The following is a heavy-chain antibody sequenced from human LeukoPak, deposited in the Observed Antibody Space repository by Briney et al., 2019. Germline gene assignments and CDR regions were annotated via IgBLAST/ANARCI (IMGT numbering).Heavy chain of an antibody. D-gene: IGHD3-22*01. J-gene: IGHJ3*02. CDR1: GGTFSSYA. V-gene: IGHV1-69*01. CDR2: IIPIFGTA. Sequence: ASVKVSCKASGGTFSSYAVSWVRQAPGQGLGWMGGIIPIFGTANYAQKFQGRVTITADESTSTAYMELSSLRSEDTAVYYCASPDSSGYYNDAFDIWGQGTMVTVSS. CDR3: ASPDSSGYYNDAFDI.